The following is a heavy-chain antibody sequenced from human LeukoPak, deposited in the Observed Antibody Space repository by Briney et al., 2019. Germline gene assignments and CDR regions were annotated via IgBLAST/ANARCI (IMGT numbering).Heavy chain of an antibody. D-gene: IGHD3-10*01. CDR3: ARDQDFYGSGSSYKMGAFDI. CDR2: VIPLFRTS. CDR1: GGTFNNYA. J-gene: IGHJ3*02. V-gene: IGHV1-69*01. Sequence: SVKVSCKASGGTFNNYAISWVRQAPGQGLEWMGGVIPLFRTSNYAQKLQGRVTITADESTSTAYMELTSLTSEDTAVYYCARDQDFYGSGSSYKMGAFDIWGQGTLVTVSS.